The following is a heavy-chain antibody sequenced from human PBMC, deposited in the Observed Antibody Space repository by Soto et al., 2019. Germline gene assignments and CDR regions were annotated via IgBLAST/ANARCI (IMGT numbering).Heavy chain of an antibody. J-gene: IGHJ4*02. CDR2: SRNKVNGYTT. Sequence: EVQLVESGGGLVQPGGSLRLSCAGSGVTFSDHSMDWVRQAPGKGLEWVGRSRNKVNGYTTQYAASVKGRFTISRDDSKISLFLQMNSLKTEDTAVYYCAALVRGVTGADYWCQGTLVTVSS. D-gene: IGHD3-10*01. CDR1: GVTFSDHS. V-gene: IGHV3-72*01. CDR3: AALVRGVTGADY.